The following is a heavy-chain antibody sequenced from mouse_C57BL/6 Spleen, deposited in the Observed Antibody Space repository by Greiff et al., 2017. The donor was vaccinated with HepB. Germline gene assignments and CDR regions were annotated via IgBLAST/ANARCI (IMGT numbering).Heavy chain of an antibody. CDR3: ARSLRGFAY. CDR1: GYTFTSYW. V-gene: IGHV1-50*01. J-gene: IGHJ3*01. CDR2: IDPSDSYT. Sequence: VQLQQSGAELVKPGASVKLSCKASGYTFTSYWMQWVKQRPGQGLEWIGEIDPSDSYTNYNQKFKGKATLTVDTSSSTAYMHLSSLTSEDSAVYYCARSLRGFAYWGQGTLVTVSA. D-gene: IGHD3-1*01.